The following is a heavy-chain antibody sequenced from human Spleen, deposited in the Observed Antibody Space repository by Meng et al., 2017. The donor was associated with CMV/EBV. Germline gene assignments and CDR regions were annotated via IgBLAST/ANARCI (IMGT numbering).Heavy chain of an antibody. CDR2: IYYSGST. D-gene: IGHD7-27*01. CDR3: ARTRPPGDWQYYFDY. Sequence: QVRLQESGPGLVNPSQTLSLTCTVSGGSISRGDYYWSWIRQPPGKGLEWIGYIYYSGSTYYNPSLKSRVTISVDTSKNQFSLKLSSVTAADTAVYYCARTRPPGDWQYYFDYWGQGTLVTVSS. V-gene: IGHV4-30-4*08. J-gene: IGHJ4*02. CDR1: GGSISRGDYY.